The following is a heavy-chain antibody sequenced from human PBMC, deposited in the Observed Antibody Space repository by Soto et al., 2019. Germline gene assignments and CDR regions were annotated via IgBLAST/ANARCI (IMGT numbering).Heavy chain of an antibody. D-gene: IGHD1-26*01. J-gene: IGHJ4*02. CDR1: NASITSSGYY. V-gene: IGHV4-31*03. Sequence: QVQLQESGPRLVEASQTLSLTCTVSNASITSSGYYWSWVRQPPGKRLEWIGYIYHSGSTFYSPSLPSRLTMSVDTSKNQFSLTLRSVTAADTAVYHCARMSGTYFGPDYWGQGTLVTVSS. CDR2: IYHSGST. CDR3: ARMSGTYFGPDY.